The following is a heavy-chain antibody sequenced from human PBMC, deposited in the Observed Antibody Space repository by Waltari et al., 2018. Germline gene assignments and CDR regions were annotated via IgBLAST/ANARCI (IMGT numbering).Heavy chain of an antibody. CDR2: SYTSGST. Sequence: QVQLQESGPGLVKPSQTLSLTCTVSGGSISSGSYYWRWLRQPAGKGLEWIGRSYTSGSTNYNPSLKSRVTISVDTSKNQFALNLTSVTAADTAVYFCARPYNGSYGAFDIWGQGTMVTVSP. CDR3: ARPYNGSYGAFDI. V-gene: IGHV4-61*02. J-gene: IGHJ3*02. D-gene: IGHD1-26*01. CDR1: GGSISSGSYY.